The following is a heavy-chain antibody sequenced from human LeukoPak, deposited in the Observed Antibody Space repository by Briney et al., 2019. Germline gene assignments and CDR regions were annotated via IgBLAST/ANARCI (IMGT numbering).Heavy chain of an antibody. D-gene: IGHD1-26*01. CDR2: INTSGIT. Sequence: SGTLTLTCTVSGGSISSYYWTWIRQPAGKGLEWIGRINTSGITTYNASLKNRVIISVDTSKNQSSLKLSSVPGADTTACYFAGASSGTYYYLDCWGQGTRVTVSS. J-gene: IGHJ4*02. V-gene: IGHV4-4*07. CDR3: AGASSGTYYYLDC. CDR1: GGSISSYY.